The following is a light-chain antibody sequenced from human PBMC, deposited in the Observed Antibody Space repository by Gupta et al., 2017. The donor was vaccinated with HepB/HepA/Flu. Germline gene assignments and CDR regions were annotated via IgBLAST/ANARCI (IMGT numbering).Light chain of an antibody. J-gene: IGLJ3*02. CDR3: SSYTIISTLV. Sequence: QSALTQPASVSGSPGQSITISCTGTNSDIGTCDSVSWYQQHPGKAPKLMIYEVTNRPSGVSSRFSGSKSDNTASLTISGLQAEDAADYYCSSYTIISTLVFGGGTKVTVL. CDR1: NSDIGTCDS. CDR2: EVT. V-gene: IGLV2-14*01.